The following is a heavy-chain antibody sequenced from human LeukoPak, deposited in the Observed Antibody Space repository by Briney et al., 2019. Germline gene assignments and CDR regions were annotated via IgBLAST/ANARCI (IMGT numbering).Heavy chain of an antibody. D-gene: IGHD5-18*01. J-gene: IGHJ4*02. V-gene: IGHV3-33*06. CDR1: GFTFSNYG. Sequence: SGGSLRLSCAASGFTFSNYGMHWVRQAPGKGLEWVAVIWYDGSKKYYAESVKGRFTISRDNSKNTLNLQMNSLRAEDTAVYYCAKHGDTAMWLDYWGQGTLVTVSS. CDR2: IWYDGSKK. CDR3: AKHGDTAMWLDY.